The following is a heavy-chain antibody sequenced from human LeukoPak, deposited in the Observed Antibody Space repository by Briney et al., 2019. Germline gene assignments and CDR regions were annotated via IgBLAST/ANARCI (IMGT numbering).Heavy chain of an antibody. CDR2: INSDGSST. CDR1: GFTFSSYW. J-gene: IGHJ4*02. V-gene: IGHV3-74*01. D-gene: IGHD5-18*01. Sequence: AGGSLRLSCAASGFTFSSYWMHWVRQVPGKGLVWVSRINSDGSSTLYADSVKGRFTLSRDNAKNTLYLQMSSLRAEDTAVYYCAKRGYSYGYLFDYWGQGTLVTVSS. CDR3: AKRGYSYGYLFDY.